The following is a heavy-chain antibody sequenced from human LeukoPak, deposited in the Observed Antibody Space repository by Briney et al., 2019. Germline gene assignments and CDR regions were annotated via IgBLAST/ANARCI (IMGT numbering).Heavy chain of an antibody. V-gene: IGHV3-23*01. J-gene: IGHJ4*02. CDR1: GFIFSNYA. D-gene: IGHD4-17*01. Sequence: TGGSLRLSCAASGFIFSNYAMSWGRQAPGKGLEWVSTITSGGRSTYYADSVKGRFSISRDNYNNMLYLQMTSLRAEDTAVYYCAKGSWTVTYWGQGTLVTVSS. CDR2: ITSGGRST. CDR3: AKGSWTVTY.